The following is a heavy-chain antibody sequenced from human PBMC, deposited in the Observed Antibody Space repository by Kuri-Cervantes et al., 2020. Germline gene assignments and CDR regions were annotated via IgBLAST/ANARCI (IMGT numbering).Heavy chain of an antibody. CDR1: GFTFSSYA. CDR2: ISYDGSNK. V-gene: IGHV3-30*07. Sequence: GGSLRLSCAASGFTFSSYAMHWVRQAPGKGLEWVAVISYDGSNKYYADSVKGRFTISRDNSKNTLYLQMNSLRAEDTAVYYCVKGGTQDLDYWGQGTLVTVSS. D-gene: IGHD3-16*01. J-gene: IGHJ4*02. CDR3: VKGGTQDLDY.